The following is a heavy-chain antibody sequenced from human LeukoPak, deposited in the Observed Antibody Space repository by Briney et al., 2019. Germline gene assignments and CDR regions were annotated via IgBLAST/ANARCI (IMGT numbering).Heavy chain of an antibody. CDR1: GYTFTSYD. J-gene: IGHJ4*02. CDR3: ARLFTGRKNTVTSDY. CDR2: MNPNSGNT. V-gene: IGHV1-8*01. D-gene: IGHD4-17*01. Sequence: GVSVKVSCKASGYTFTSYDINRVRQATGQGLEWMGWMNPNSGNTGYAQKFQGRVTMTRNTSISTAYMELSSLRSEDTAVYYCARLFTGRKNTVTSDYWGQGTLVTVSS.